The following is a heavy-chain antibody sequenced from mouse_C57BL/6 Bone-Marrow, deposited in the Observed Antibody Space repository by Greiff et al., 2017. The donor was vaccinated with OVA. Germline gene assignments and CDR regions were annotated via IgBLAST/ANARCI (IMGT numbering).Heavy chain of an antibody. J-gene: IGHJ4*01. CDR3: ARDAGFPAMGY. CDR1: GFTFSDYY. Sequence: EVMLVESEGGLVQPGSSMKLSCTASGFTFSDYYMAWVRQVPEKGLEWVANINYDGSSTYYLASLKSRFIISRDNAKNILYLQMSSLKSEDTATYYWARDAGFPAMGYWGQGASVTVSS. V-gene: IGHV5-16*01. CDR2: INYDGSST.